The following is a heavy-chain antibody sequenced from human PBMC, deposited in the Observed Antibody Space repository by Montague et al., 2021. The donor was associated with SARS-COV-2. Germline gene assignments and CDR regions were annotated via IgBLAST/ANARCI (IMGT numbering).Heavy chain of an antibody. CDR2: MWYDGSNK. CDR1: GFTFSSYG. D-gene: IGHD3-16*02. CDR3: ARIVSFYYGMDV. V-gene: IGHV3-33*01. J-gene: IGHJ6*02. Sequence: SLRLSCAASGFTFSSYGMHWVRQAPGKGLEWVAVMWYDGSNKYYADSVKGRFTISRDNSKNTLYLQMNSLRAEDTAVYYCARIVSFYYGMDVWGQGTTVTVSS.